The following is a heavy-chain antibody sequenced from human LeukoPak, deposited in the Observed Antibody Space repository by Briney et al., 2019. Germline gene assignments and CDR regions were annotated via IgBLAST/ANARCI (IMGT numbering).Heavy chain of an antibody. CDR2: IRSKAYGGTI. V-gene: IGHV3-49*03. D-gene: IGHD3-3*01. J-gene: IGHJ4*02. Sequence: GGSLRLSCTASGFTFGDYSMSWFRQAPGKGLEWVGLIRSKAYGGTIQYAASVRGRFTISRDDSKSIAYLQMDSLKTEDTAVYYCTRNPYYDFCCFDYWGQGTLVTVSS. CDR3: TRNPYYDFCCFDY. CDR1: GFTFGDYS.